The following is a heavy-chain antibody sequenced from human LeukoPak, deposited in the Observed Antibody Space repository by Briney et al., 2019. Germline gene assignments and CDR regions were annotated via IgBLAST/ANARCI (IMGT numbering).Heavy chain of an antibody. D-gene: IGHD3-22*01. V-gene: IGHV3-74*01. Sequence: GGSLRLSCAASGFTFSRYWMHWVRQAPGKGLGWVSRINGDGSTTSYADSVKGGFTISRDNAKNTLYLQMNSLRAEDTPVYYCATGNYYDSRGYYTFGHWGQGTLVTVSS. CDR1: GFTFSRYW. J-gene: IGHJ1*01. CDR2: INGDGSTT. CDR3: ATGNYYDSRGYYTFGH.